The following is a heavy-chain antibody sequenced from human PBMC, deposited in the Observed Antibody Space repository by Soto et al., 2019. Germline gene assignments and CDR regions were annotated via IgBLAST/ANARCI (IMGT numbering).Heavy chain of an antibody. Sequence: PGGSLRLSCAASGFIFKMYWMHWVRQSPGKGLVWISRIYNDGTYSDYADSVRGRFTISRDNVNDTLYLQMNNLRAEDSGLYYCTRGKRTISTATGAYWGQGTQVTVSS. J-gene: IGHJ4*02. CDR3: TRGKRTISTATGAY. CDR2: IYNDGTYS. V-gene: IGHV3-74*01. CDR1: GFIFKMYW. D-gene: IGHD2-21*02.